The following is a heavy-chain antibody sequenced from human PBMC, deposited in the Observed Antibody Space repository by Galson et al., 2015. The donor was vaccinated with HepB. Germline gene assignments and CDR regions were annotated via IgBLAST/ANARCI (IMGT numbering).Heavy chain of an antibody. Sequence: SLRLSCAASGFTFSSYWMSWVRQAPGKGLEWVANIKQDGSETYYVDSVKGRFTISRDNAKNSLYLQMNSLRVEDTAIYYCARGSGNRWFDPWGQGTLVTVSS. V-gene: IGHV3-7*01. CDR1: GFTFSSYW. CDR2: IKQDGSET. CDR3: ARGSGNRWFDP. J-gene: IGHJ5*02.